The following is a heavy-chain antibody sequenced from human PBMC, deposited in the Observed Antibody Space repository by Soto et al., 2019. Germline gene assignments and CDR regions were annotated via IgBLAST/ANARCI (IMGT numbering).Heavy chain of an antibody. CDR1: GFTFSSSE. CDR3: ARRGSR. V-gene: IGHV3-48*03. J-gene: IGHJ3*01. D-gene: IGHD2-15*01. Sequence: EVQLVESGGGLVQPGGSLRLSCAASGFTFSSSEMYWVRQAPGKGLEWISYIHPGGQTIFYAESVKGRFTISRDNAKNSVYLQMTRLRAEDTAVYYWARRGSRWGQGTMVTVSS. CDR2: IHPGGQTI.